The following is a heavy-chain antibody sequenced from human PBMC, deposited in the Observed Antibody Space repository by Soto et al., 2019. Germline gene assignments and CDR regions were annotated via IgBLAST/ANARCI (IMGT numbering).Heavy chain of an antibody. Sequence: PGGSLRLSCAASGFTFSYYSMNWVRQAPGKGLEWVSYISSSSSTIYYADSVKGRFTISRDNAKNSLYLQMNSLRDEDTAVYYCAKGDRGSGSYHDYWGQGTLVTVSS. CDR3: AKGDRGSGSYHDY. CDR2: ISSSSSTI. J-gene: IGHJ4*02. D-gene: IGHD3-10*01. V-gene: IGHV3-48*02. CDR1: GFTFSYYS.